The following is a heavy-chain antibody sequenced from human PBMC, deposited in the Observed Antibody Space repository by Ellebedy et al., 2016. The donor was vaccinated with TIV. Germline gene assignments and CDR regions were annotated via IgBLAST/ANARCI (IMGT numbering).Heavy chain of an antibody. CDR3: ARGGGPYSYGGNNWFDS. CDR1: GYAFSSFA. CDR2: ISSNERDP. V-gene: IGHV3-30*04. D-gene: IGHD5-18*01. J-gene: IGHJ5*01. Sequence: GESLKISCEASGYAFSSFAMHCVRQAPGKGLEWVTVISSNERDPYFADSVNGRLTISRDNSRNTVYLQLNSVTLEDTAVYYCARGGGPYSYGGNNWFDSWGQGTLVTVSS.